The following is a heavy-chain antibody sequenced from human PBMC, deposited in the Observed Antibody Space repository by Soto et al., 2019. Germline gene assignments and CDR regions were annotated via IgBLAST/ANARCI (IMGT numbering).Heavy chain of an antibody. CDR2: INHSGST. CDR1: GGSFSGYY. D-gene: IGHD2-2*01. CDR3: ARVHCSSTSCHRGMDV. Sequence: TLSLTCAVYGGSFSGYYWSWIRQPPGKGLEWIGEINHSGSTNYNPSLKSRVTISVDTSKNQFSLKLSSVTAADTAVYYCARVHCSSTSCHRGMDVWGQGTTVTVSS. V-gene: IGHV4-34*01. J-gene: IGHJ6*02.